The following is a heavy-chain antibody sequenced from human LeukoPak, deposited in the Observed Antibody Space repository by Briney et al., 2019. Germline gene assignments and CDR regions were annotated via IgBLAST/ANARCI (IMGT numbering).Heavy chain of an antibody. CDR3: AKGGPTWIQLWSTGGFGY. V-gene: IGHV3-23*01. CDR2: ISGSGGST. J-gene: IGHJ4*02. CDR1: GFTFSSYA. Sequence: GGSLRLSCAASGFTFSSYAMSWVRQAPGKGLEWVSAISGSGGSTYYADSVKGRFTISRDNSKNTLYLQMNSLRAEDTVVYYCAKGGPTWIQLWSTGGFGYWGQGTLVTVSS. D-gene: IGHD5-18*01.